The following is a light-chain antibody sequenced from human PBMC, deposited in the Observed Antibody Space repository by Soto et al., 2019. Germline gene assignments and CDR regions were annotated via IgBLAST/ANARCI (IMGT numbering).Light chain of an antibody. J-gene: IGLJ2*01. Sequence: QSALTQPRSVSGSPGQSVTISCTGTSSDVGGYNYVSWYQQHPGKAPKLMIYDVTKRPSGVPDHFSGSKSGNTASLTISGLQAEDEADYYCSSYAGRDTLLFGGGTKLTVL. V-gene: IGLV2-11*01. CDR1: SSDVGGYNY. CDR3: SSYAGRDTLL. CDR2: DVT.